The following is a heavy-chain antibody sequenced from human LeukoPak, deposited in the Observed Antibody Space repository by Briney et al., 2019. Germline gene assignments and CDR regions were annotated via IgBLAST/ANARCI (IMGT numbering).Heavy chain of an antibody. D-gene: IGHD3-10*01. CDR3: AKAGLYYGSGSTFDY. CDR2: ISWNSGSI. V-gene: IGHV3-9*01. Sequence: PGGSLRLSCAAPGFTFDDYAMHWVRHAPGKGLEWVSGISWNSGSIGYADSVKGRFTISRDNAKNSLYLQMNSLRAEDTALYYCAKAGLYYGSGSTFDYWGQGTLVTVSS. J-gene: IGHJ4*02. CDR1: GFTFDDYA.